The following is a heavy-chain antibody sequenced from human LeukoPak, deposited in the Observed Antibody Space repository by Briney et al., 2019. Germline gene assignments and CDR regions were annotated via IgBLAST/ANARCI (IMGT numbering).Heavy chain of an antibody. D-gene: IGHD2-15*01. V-gene: IGHV1-2*02. CDR1: GYXFTDYY. CDR3: ARDLCHGGSCFHFDS. J-gene: IGHJ4*02. Sequence: ASVKVSCKASGYXFTDYYIHWVRQAPGQGHEWLGWINPDSGATNFAQRFQGRVTMTRDTSVNTAHMELNNLRSDDTAVYYCARDLCHGGSCFHFDSWGQGTLVTVSS. CDR2: INPDSGAT.